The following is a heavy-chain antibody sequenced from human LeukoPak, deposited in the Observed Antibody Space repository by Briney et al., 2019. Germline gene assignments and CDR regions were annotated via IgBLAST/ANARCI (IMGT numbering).Heavy chain of an antibody. D-gene: IGHD6-6*01. Sequence: GGSLRLSCAASLFTFSSYAMCCVCPALGKGVGWVSAISGGGGSTYYADSVKGRFPISRDNSKKTLFLQLKSLRPEETALFYCAKVVRRGSSASMGYFVYCGEGNL. J-gene: IGHJ4*02. CDR3: AKVVRRGSSASMGYFVY. CDR2: ISGGGGST. CDR1: LFTFSSYA. V-gene: IGHV3-23*01.